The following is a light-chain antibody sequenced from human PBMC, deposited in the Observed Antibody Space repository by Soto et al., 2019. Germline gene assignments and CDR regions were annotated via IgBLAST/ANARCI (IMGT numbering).Light chain of an antibody. J-gene: IGKJ5*01. V-gene: IGKV3-11*01. CDR1: QSVSSD. Sequence: EIVLTQSPTTLSLSPGERATLSCMASQSVSSDLIWYQQRPGQAPRLLISDASSRATGIPDRFSGSGSGTDFTLTISSLEPEDFAVYYCQQLARWPITFGQGTRLEIK. CDR3: QQLARWPIT. CDR2: DAS.